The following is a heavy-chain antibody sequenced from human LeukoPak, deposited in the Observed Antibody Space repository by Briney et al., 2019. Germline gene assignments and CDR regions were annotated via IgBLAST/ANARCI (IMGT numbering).Heavy chain of an antibody. CDR1: GYTFTGYY. V-gene: IGHV1-18*04. Sequence: ASVKVSCKASGYTFTGYYMHWVRQAPGQGLEWMGWISAYNGNTNYAQKLQGRVTMTTDTSTSTAYMELRSLRSDDTAVYYCAREVPNPYYDILTGASHDAFDIWGQGTMVTVSS. CDR2: ISAYNGNT. CDR3: AREVPNPYYDILTGASHDAFDI. D-gene: IGHD3-9*01. J-gene: IGHJ3*02.